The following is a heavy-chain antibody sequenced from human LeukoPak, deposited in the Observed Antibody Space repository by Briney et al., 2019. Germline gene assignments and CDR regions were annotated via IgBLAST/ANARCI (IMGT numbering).Heavy chain of an antibody. CDR2: IYTSGST. J-gene: IGHJ5*02. CDR3: ARGPLTVTRGFDP. D-gene: IGHD4-17*01. CDR1: GGSINIYY. Sequence: SETLSLTCTVSGGSINIYYWSWIRQPAGKGLEWIGRIYTSGSTNYNPSLKSRVTMSVDTSKNQFSLKLSSVTAADTAIYYCARGPLTVTRGFDPWGQGTLVTVSS. V-gene: IGHV4-4*07.